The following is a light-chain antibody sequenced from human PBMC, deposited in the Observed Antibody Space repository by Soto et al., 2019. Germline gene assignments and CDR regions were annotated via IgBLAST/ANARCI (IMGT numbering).Light chain of an antibody. CDR1: TTDIDNYDS. J-gene: IGLJ1*01. Sequence: QPVLAQPPSGSGSPGQSVTISCTAATTDIDNYDSVSWYQQAPGTAPKLIIYDVNNRPSGAPDRFSGSTSGNTASLTISGLQAEDETDYLWGLYSGNGTRVFGRGTKVTV. V-gene: IGLV2-18*01. CDR2: DVN. CDR3: GLYSGNGTRV.